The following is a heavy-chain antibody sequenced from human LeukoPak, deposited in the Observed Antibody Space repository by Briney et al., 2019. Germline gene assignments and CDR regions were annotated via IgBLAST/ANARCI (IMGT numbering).Heavy chain of an antibody. J-gene: IGHJ5*02. D-gene: IGHD4-17*01. V-gene: IGHV4-39*01. Sequence: PSETLSLTCTVSGASISSSNYYWGWIRQPPGKGLEWIGSIYYSGSTSYNPSLQSRVTISVDTAKNQFSLKLGSVTAADTAVYYCARATVTMDWFDPWGQGTLVTVSS. CDR3: ARATVTMDWFDP. CDR2: IYYSGST. CDR1: GASISSSNYY.